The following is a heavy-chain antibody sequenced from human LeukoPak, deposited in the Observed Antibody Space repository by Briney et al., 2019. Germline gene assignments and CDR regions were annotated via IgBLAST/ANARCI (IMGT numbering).Heavy chain of an antibody. Sequence: ASVKVFCKASGYTFTSYGISWVRQAPGQGLEWMGWISAYNGNTNYAQKLQGRVTMATDTSTSTAYMELRSLRSDDTAVYYCARLDSSGYLGDYWGQGTLVTVSS. V-gene: IGHV1-18*01. CDR1: GYTFTSYG. CDR3: ARLDSSGYLGDY. D-gene: IGHD3-22*01. CDR2: ISAYNGNT. J-gene: IGHJ4*02.